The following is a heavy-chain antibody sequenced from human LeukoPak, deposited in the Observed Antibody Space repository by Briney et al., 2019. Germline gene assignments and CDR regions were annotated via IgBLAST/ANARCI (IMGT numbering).Heavy chain of an antibody. J-gene: IGHJ4*02. Sequence: GGSLRLSCAASGFTFSSYSMNWVRQAPGKGLEWVSSISSSSYIYYADSVKGRFTISRDNAKNSLYLQMNSLRAEDTALYYCTRDYYDSSGLPFDYWGQGTLVTVSS. V-gene: IGHV3-21*01. CDR3: TRDYYDSSGLPFDY. CDR2: ISSSSYI. CDR1: GFTFSSYS. D-gene: IGHD3-22*01.